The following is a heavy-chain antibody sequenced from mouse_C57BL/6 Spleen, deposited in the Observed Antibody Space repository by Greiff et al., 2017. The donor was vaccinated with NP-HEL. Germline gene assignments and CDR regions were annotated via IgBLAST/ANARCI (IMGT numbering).Heavy chain of an antibody. D-gene: IGHD1-1*01. CDR3: ARDHYGSSYGFAY. CDR1: GFTFSDYG. V-gene: IGHV5-17*01. CDR2: ISSGSSTI. J-gene: IGHJ3*01. Sequence: EVQVVESGGGLVKPGGSLKLSCAASGFTFSDYGMHWVRQAPEKGLEWVAYISSGSSTIYYADTVKGRFTISRDNAKNTLFLQMTSLRSEDTAMYYCARDHYGSSYGFAYWGQGTLVTVSA.